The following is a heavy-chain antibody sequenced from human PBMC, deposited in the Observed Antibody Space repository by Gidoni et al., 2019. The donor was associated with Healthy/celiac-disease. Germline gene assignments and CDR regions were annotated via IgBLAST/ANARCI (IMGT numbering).Heavy chain of an antibody. Sequence: YGMHWVRQAPGQGLEWMGWINPNSGGTNYAQKFQGRVTMTRDTSISTAYMELSRLRSDDTAVYYCARDCCEGAEFDYWGQGTLVTVSS. CDR3: ARDCCEGAEFDY. CDR2: INPNSGGT. V-gene: IGHV1-2*02. CDR1: YG. D-gene: IGHD1-26*01. J-gene: IGHJ4*02.